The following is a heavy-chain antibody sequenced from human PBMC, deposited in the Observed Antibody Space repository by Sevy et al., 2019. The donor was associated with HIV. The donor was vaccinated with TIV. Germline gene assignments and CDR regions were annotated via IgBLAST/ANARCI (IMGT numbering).Heavy chain of an antibody. V-gene: IGHV1-18*01. D-gene: IGHD6-19*01. CDR3: ARSKAAVPGTFYFDY. CDR2: ISANSGNT. Sequence: ASVKVSCTTSGYTFTSYIITWVRQAPGQGLEWMAWISANSGNTVYVQKLQGRVTLTTDTSTSTAYMELRSLTSDDTAVYYCARSKAAVPGTFYFDYWGQGTLVTVSS. CDR1: GYTFTSYI. J-gene: IGHJ4*02.